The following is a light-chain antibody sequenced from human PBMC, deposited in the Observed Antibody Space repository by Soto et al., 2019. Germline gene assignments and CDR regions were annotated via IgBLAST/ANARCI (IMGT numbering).Light chain of an antibody. CDR1: QSVLYSSNNKNY. J-gene: IGKJ2*01. CDR3: QQYCSTPTRYT. CDR2: WAS. Sequence: DIVMTQSPDSLAVSLGERATINCKSSQSVLYSSNNKNYLAWYQQKPGQPPKLLIYWASTRESGVPDRFSGSGSGTDFPLTISSLQAEDVAVYYCQQYCSTPTRYTCGQGTTLEIK. V-gene: IGKV4-1*01.